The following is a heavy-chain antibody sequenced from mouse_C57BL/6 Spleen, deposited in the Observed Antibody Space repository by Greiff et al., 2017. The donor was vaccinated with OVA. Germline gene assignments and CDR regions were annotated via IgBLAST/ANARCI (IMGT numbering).Heavy chain of an antibody. V-gene: IGHV1-26*01. CDR3: AREEDLLWSPFDY. CDR2: INPNNGGT. Sequence: EVQLQQSGPELVKPGASVKISCKASGYTFTDYYMNWVKQSHGKSLEWIGDINPNNGGTSYNQKFKGKATLTVDKSSSTAYMELRSLTSEDSAVYYCAREEDLLWSPFDYWGQGTTLTVSS. J-gene: IGHJ2*01. CDR1: GYTFTDYY. D-gene: IGHD2-1*01.